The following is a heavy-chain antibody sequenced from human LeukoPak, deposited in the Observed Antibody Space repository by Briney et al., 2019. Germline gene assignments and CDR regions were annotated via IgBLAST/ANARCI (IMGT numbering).Heavy chain of an antibody. CDR2: ISSSSSYI. J-gene: IGHJ6*02. CDR1: GFTFSSYS. Sequence: GGSLRLSCAASGFTFSSYSMNWVRQAPGKGLEWVSSISSSSSYIYYADSVKGRFTISRDNAKNSLYLQMNSLRAEDTAVYYCARVPRLEQHYYYGMDVWGQGTTVTASS. V-gene: IGHV3-21*01. D-gene: IGHD1/OR15-1a*01. CDR3: ARVPRLEQHYYYGMDV.